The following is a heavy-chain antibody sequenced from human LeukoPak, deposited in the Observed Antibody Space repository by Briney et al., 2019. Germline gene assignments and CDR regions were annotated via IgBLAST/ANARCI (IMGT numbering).Heavy chain of an antibody. CDR2: ISPRGGDT. J-gene: IGHJ6*03. D-gene: IGHD2-15*01. CDR3: AREDLYCSGGGCYFYYYYMDV. CDR1: GYTFTNYH. V-gene: IGHV1-46*01. Sequence: ASVKVSCKAAGYTFTNYHIHWVRQAPGQGLEWMGRISPRGGDTCYAQQFQGRVIMTRDMSTNTVYMEVSSLRSADTAVYYCAREDLYCSGGGCYFYYYYMDVWGKGTTVTVSS.